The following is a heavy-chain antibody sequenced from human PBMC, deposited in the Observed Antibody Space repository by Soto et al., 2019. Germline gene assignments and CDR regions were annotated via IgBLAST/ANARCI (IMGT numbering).Heavy chain of an antibody. CDR2: VYWNDDK. CDR1: GFSLYTSGVG. V-gene: IGHV2-5*01. J-gene: IGHJ6*01. D-gene: IGHD2-2*01. Sequence: SGPTLVNPTQTLTLTCTFSGFSLYTSGVGVGWIRQPPGKALEWLAHVYWNDDKYYSPSLKSRLSISKDTSRNQVVPTMANVDPVDTATYYCARSYHCSISNCFYYYGMDVWGQGTTVTVSS. CDR3: ARSYHCSISNCFYYYGMDV.